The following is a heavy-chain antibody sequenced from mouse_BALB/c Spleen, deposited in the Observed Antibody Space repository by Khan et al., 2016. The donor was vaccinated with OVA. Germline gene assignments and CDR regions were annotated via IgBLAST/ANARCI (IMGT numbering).Heavy chain of an antibody. CDR3: TRSGYGTFAY. D-gene: IGHD2-1*01. V-gene: IGHV1S81*02. J-gene: IGHJ3*01. CDR1: GYTFTSYY. CDR2: INPSNGGT. Sequence: QVQLQQSGAELVKPGASVRLSCKASGYTFTSYYLYWVKQRPGQGLEWIGDINPSNGGTNFNEKFKSKATLTVDKSSSPAYMQLSSLTSEDSAVYYCTRSGYGTFAYWGQGTLVTVSA.